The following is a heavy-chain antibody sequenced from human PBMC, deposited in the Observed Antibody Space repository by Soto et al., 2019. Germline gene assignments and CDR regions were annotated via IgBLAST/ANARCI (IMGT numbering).Heavy chain of an antibody. J-gene: IGHJ4*02. Sequence: ASVKVSCKASGYTFTGYYMHWVRQAPGQGLEWMGWINPNSGGTNYAQKFQGWVTMTRDTSISTAYMELSRLRSDDTAVYYCAREGDYYGSGSYVYYFDYWGQGTLVTVSS. D-gene: IGHD3-10*01. CDR2: INPNSGGT. CDR1: GYTFTGYY. V-gene: IGHV1-2*04. CDR3: AREGDYYGSGSYVYYFDY.